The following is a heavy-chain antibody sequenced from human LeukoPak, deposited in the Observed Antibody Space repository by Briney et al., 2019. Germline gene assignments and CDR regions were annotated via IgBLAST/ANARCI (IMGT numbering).Heavy chain of an antibody. Sequence: SETLSLTCTVSGGSISSGGYYWSWIRQHPGKGLEWIGYIYYSGSTYYNPSLKSRVTISVGTSKNQFSLKLSSVTAADTAVYYCARVPGYCSGGSCYSYGFDYWGQGTLVTVSS. CDR2: IYYSGST. J-gene: IGHJ4*02. V-gene: IGHV4-31*03. D-gene: IGHD2-15*01. CDR3: ARVPGYCSGGSCYSYGFDY. CDR1: GGSISSGGYY.